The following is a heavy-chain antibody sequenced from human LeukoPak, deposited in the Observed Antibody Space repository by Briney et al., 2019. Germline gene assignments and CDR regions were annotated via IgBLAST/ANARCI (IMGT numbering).Heavy chain of an antibody. D-gene: IGHD5-18*01. Sequence: GGSLRLSCAASGFTFSSYNMNWVRQAPGKGLEWVSSITSSSTYIYYADSVKGRFTISRDNARNSLSLQMNSLRAEDTAVYYCAKGEYSYGYFDYWGQGTLVTVSS. CDR2: ITSSSTYI. CDR3: AKGEYSYGYFDY. V-gene: IGHV3-21*01. J-gene: IGHJ4*02. CDR1: GFTFSSYN.